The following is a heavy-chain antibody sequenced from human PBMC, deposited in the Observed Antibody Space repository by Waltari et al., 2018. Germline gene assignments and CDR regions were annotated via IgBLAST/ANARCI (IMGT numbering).Heavy chain of an antibody. J-gene: IGHJ3*02. CDR1: GYTLNAFY. D-gene: IGHD3-22*01. CDR3: ARDTSPLYYDSAGLDAFDS. CDR2: INPNSGDT. Sequence: QVQLVQSGTEVKKPGASVKVSCAASGYTLNAFYMHWLRKTPGHGLECMGWINPNSGDTKFAEKFQGRVTMTRDTSISTAYIELSRLQSDDTAVYYCARDTSPLYYDSAGLDAFDSWGQGTLVTVSS. V-gene: IGHV1-2*02.